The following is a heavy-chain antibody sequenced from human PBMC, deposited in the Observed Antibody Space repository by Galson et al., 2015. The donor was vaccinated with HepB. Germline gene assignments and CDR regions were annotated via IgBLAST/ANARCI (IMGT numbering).Heavy chain of an antibody. CDR1: GFTFSSYG. V-gene: IGHV3-30*02. CDR3: AKDLRAGLAQGQCYDY. D-gene: IGHD4-17*01. CDR2: IRYDGSNK. Sequence: SLRLSCAASGFTFSSYGMHWVRQAPGKGLEWVAFIRYDGSNKYYADSVKGRFTISRDNSKNTLYLQMNSLRAEDTAVYYCAKDLRAGLAQGQCYDYWGQGTLVTVSS. J-gene: IGHJ4*02.